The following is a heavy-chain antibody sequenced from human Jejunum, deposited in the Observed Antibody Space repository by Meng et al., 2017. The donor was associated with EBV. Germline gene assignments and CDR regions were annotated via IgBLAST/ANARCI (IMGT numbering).Heavy chain of an antibody. J-gene: IGHJ5*02. Sequence: QVQVQASGPGLWQPSGTLSLTCAVSGASIRSSHWWSWVRQAPGEGLEWIGEIYYTGRTNYNPSLKSRVSMSIDKSKNQFSLNLNSVTVADTAVYYCATSMSGYSYGYSWGQGTLVTVSS. CDR3: ATSMSGYSYGYS. D-gene: IGHD5-12*01. CDR1: GASIRSSHW. CDR2: IYYTGRT. V-gene: IGHV4-4*02.